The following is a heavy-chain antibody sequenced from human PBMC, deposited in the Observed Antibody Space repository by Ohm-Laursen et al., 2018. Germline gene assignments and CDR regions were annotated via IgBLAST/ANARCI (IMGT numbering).Heavy chain of an antibody. CDR2: INSDGSST. CDR1: GFTFSSYW. V-gene: IGHV3-74*01. Sequence: SLRLSCTASGFTFSSYWMHWVRQAPGKGLVWVSRINSDGSSTSYADSVKGRFTISRDNAKNTLYLQMNSLRAEDTAVYYCAREGGFGELSSLDAFDIWGQGTMVTVSS. J-gene: IGHJ3*02. D-gene: IGHD3-10*01. CDR3: AREGGFGELSSLDAFDI.